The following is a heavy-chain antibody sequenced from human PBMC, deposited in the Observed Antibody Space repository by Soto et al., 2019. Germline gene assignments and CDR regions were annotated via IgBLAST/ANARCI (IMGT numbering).Heavy chain of an antibody. J-gene: IGHJ6*02. CDR1: GGSISSNY. Sequence: PSETLSLTCTVSGGSISSNYWSWVRQAPGKGLEWIGHIYYRGSTSNNPSLRSRSTISVDTSNNQFSLKLNSVTTADTSVYYCARDGREASGMDVWGQGTKVTFTS. CDR2: IYYRGST. D-gene: IGHD1-26*01. V-gene: IGHV4-59*01. CDR3: ARDGREASGMDV.